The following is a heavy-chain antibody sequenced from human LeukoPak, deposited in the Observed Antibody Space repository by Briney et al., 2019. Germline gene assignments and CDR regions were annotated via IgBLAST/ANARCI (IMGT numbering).Heavy chain of an antibody. V-gene: IGHV3-64*01. CDR1: GFTFSSHW. CDR3: AREGHSSPYGDLRGMHGFNI. D-gene: IGHD4-17*01. Sequence: PGGSLRLSCAVSGFTFSSHWMAWVRQAPGKGLEYISSINSNGGSTFYANSVKGRFTISRDNSKNTLYLQMGSLRAEDMALYYCAREGHSSPYGDLRGMHGFNIWGQGTMVTVSS. CDR2: INSNGGST. J-gene: IGHJ3*02.